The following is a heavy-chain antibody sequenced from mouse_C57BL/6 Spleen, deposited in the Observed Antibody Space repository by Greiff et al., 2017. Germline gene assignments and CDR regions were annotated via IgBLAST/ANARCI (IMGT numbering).Heavy chain of an antibody. CDR1: GYTFTSYW. CDR2: IDPSDSYT. J-gene: IGHJ1*03. V-gene: IGHV1-50*01. Sequence: QVQLQQPGAELVKPGASVKLSCKASGYTFTSYWMQWVKQRPGQGLEWIGEIDPSDSYTNYNQKFKGKATLTVDTTSSPAYMQLSSLTSVDSPVYNCARRPHWYFDVWGTGTTLTVSS. CDR3: ARRPHWYFDV.